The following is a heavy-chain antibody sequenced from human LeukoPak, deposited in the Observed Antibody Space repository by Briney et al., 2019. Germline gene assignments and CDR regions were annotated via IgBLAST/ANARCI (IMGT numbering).Heavy chain of an antibody. CDR2: ISGSVGST. CDR1: GFTFSSYA. Sequence: PGGSLRLSCAASGFTFSSYAMSWVRQAPGEGLEWVSAISGSVGSTYYADSVKGRFTISRDNSKNTLYLQMNSLRAEDTAVYYCAKDRGSIAVAGIDYWGQGTLVTVSS. V-gene: IGHV3-23*01. CDR3: AKDRGSIAVAGIDY. J-gene: IGHJ4*02. D-gene: IGHD6-19*01.